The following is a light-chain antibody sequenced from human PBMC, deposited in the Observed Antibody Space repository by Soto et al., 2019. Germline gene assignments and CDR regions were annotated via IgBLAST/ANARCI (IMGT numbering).Light chain of an antibody. V-gene: IGKV3-15*01. Sequence: TXXXAXXXXSPGXRATLSCRXSQSVSSNLACYQQKPGQAPRLLIYGASTRATGIPARFSGSGSGTEFTLTISSLQSEDFAVYFCQQYNNWPPFTFGQGTKLEIK. J-gene: IGKJ2*01. CDR3: QQYNNWPPFT. CDR1: QSVSSN. CDR2: GAS.